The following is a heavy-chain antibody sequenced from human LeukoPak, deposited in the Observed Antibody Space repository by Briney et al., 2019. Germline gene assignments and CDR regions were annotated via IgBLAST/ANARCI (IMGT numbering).Heavy chain of an antibody. V-gene: IGHV4-39*07. CDR3: ARAYDRVGVFYFDY. CDR2: IYYTGST. D-gene: IGHD1-26*01. Sequence: PSETLSLTCTVSGGSISSSSYYWGWIRQPPGKGLEWIGFIYYTGSTYYNPSLKSRITISVDTSQNQFSLKLSSVTAADTAVYYCARAYDRVGVFYFDYWGQGTLVTVSS. CDR1: GGSISSSSYY. J-gene: IGHJ4*02.